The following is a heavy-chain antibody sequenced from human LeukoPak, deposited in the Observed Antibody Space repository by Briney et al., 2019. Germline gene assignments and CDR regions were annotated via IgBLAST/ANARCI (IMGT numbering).Heavy chain of an antibody. J-gene: IGHJ6*03. Sequence: ASVKVSCKASGYTFTGYYMHWVRQAPGQGLEWMGWINPNSGGTNYAQKFQGRVTMTRDTSISTAYMELSRLRSDDTAVYYCARGCSSTSCSLYYYYYMDVWGKGTTVTVSS. D-gene: IGHD2-2*01. V-gene: IGHV1-2*02. CDR2: INPNSGGT. CDR3: ARGCSSTSCSLYYYYYMDV. CDR1: GYTFTGYY.